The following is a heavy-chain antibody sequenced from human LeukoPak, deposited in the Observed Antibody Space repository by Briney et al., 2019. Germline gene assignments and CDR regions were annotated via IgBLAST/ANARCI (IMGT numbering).Heavy chain of an antibody. CDR1: GGSMSSGDYY. J-gene: IGHJ5*02. D-gene: IGHD2-15*01. V-gene: IGHV4-30-4*01. CDR2: IYYSGST. CDR3: ARGRGCSGGSCYSYVWNWLDP. Sequence: SETLSLTCTVSGGSMSSGDYYWSWIRQPPGKGLEWIGYIYYSGSTYYNPSLKSRVTISVDTSKNQFSLKLSSVTAADTAVYYCARGRGCSGGSCYSYVWNWLDPWGQGTLVTVSS.